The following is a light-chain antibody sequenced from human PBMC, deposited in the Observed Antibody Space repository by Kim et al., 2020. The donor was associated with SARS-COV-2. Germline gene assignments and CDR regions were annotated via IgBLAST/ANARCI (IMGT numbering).Light chain of an antibody. Sequence: RVTIFCSGSSSNIGAGYDVLWYQQLPGTAPKLLIYNNDNRPSGVPDRFSGSQSGTAASLAITGLQADDEADYFCQSYDAALSGPLFGGGTQLTVL. V-gene: IGLV1-40*01. CDR2: NND. J-gene: IGLJ2*01. CDR1: SSNIGAGYD. CDR3: QSYDAALSGPL.